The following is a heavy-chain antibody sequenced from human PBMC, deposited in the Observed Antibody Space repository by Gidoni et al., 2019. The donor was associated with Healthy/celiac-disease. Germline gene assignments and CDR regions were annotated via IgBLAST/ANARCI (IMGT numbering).Heavy chain of an antibody. D-gene: IGHD1-26*01. Sequence: QVQLVQTGAEVKKPGAAVKGSCKAAGYTFTSYGISWVRQSPGQGLEWRGWIRAYNGNTNYAQKLQGRVTMTTDTSTSTAYMELRSLRSDDTAVYYCASGGWELLPGDYWGQGTLVTVSS. CDR3: ASGGWELLPGDY. J-gene: IGHJ4*02. CDR1: GYTFTSYG. CDR2: IRAYNGNT. V-gene: IGHV1-18*01.